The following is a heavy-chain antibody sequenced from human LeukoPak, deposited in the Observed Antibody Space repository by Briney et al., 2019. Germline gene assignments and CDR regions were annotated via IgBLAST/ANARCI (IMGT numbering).Heavy chain of an antibody. D-gene: IGHD3-10*01. V-gene: IGHV1-2*02. CDR2: VNPNSGDT. J-gene: IGHJ4*02. CDR1: GYXFSAFH. CDR3: ARSNYYGSQSEY. Sequence: GASVKVSCKASGYXFSAFHIHWARLAPGQGPEWMGWVNPNSGDTNYAQKFRGRVTMTRDTSINTAYMELSSLRSDDTAVYYCARSNYYGSQSEYWGQGTLVAVSS.